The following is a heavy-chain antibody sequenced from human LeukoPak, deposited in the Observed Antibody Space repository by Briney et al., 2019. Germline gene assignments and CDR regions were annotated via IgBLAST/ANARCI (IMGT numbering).Heavy chain of an antibody. J-gene: IGHJ5*02. CDR2: IYYSGST. CDR1: GGSINSYY. D-gene: IGHD1-26*01. V-gene: IGHV4-59*08. CDR3: ARSKGGTYSWFDP. Sequence: SETLSLTCTGSGGSINSYYWSWLRQPPGKGLEWIGYIYYSGSTNYNPSLKSRVTISVDTSKHQFSLKLSSVTAADTAVYYCARSKGGTYSWFDPWGQGTLVTVSS.